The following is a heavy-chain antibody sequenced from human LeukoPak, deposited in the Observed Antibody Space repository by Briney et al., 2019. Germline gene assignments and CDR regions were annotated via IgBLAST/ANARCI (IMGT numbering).Heavy chain of an antibody. CDR3: AKDAVNCSGTSCSYGMDV. D-gene: IGHD2-2*01. CDR2: ISYDGNDK. J-gene: IGHJ6*02. CDR1: GFTFSNYA. V-gene: IGHV3-30*18. Sequence: GGSLRLSCAASGFTFSNYAIHLVRQAPGKGLEWVAFISYDGNDKYYADSVKGRFTTSRDNSNNMVHLQMHSLRPEDTAVYSCAKDAVNCSGTSCSYGMDVWGQGTTVTVSS.